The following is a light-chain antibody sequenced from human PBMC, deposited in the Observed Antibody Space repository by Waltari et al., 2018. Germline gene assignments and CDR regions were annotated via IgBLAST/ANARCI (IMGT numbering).Light chain of an antibody. Sequence: DIVMTQSPDSLAVSLGERATINCQSSPSVFYSSNNENYLAGYQQRPGQPPKLIIYWASTRESGVPDRFSGSGSGTDFTRTISSLQAEDVAVYYCQQYSSPPWTFGQGTKVEIK. J-gene: IGKJ1*01. V-gene: IGKV4-1*01. CDR3: QQYSSPPWT. CDR2: WAS. CDR1: PSVFYSSNNENY.